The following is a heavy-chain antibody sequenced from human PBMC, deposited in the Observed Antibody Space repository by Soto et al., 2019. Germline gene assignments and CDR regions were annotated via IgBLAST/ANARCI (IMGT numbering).Heavy chain of an antibody. V-gene: IGHV1-69*13. CDR1: GGTFSSYA. CDR2: IIPIFGTA. D-gene: IGHD2-2*01. J-gene: IGHJ4*02. CDR3: ARAHCSSTSCTWYFDY. Sequence: GASVKVSCKASGGTFSSYAISWVRQAPGQGLEWMGGIIPIFGTANYAQKFQGRVTITADESTSTAYMELSSLRSEDTAVYYCARAHCSSTSCTWYFDYWGQGTLVTVSS.